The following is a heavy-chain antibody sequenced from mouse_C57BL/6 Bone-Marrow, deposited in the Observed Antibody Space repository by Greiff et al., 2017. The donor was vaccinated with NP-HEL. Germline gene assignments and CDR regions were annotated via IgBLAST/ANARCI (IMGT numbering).Heavy chain of an antibody. D-gene: IGHD1-1*01. Sequence: VQLQQSGPGLAKPSQTLSLTCSVTGYSITSDYWNWIRKFPGNKLEYMGYISYSGSTYYNPSLKSGISITRYTSKNQYYLQLNSVTTEDTATYYCAITTVEDWYFDVWGTGTTVTVSS. J-gene: IGHJ1*03. V-gene: IGHV3-8*01. CDR2: ISYSGST. CDR1: GYSITSDY. CDR3: AITTVEDWYFDV.